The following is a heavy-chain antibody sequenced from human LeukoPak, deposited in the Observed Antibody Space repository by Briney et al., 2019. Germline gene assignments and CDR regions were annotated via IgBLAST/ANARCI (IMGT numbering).Heavy chain of an antibody. J-gene: IGHJ4*02. CDR2: IIPIFGTA. CDR3: ARDIYYYDSSGYYFPGGSDY. Sequence: GASVKVSCKASGGTFSSYAISWVRQAPGQGLEWMGGIIPIFGTANYAQKFQGRVTITADESTSTAYMELSSLRPEDTAVYYCARDIYYYDSSGYYFPGGSDYWGQGTLVTVSS. V-gene: IGHV1-69*13. CDR1: GGTFSSYA. D-gene: IGHD3-22*01.